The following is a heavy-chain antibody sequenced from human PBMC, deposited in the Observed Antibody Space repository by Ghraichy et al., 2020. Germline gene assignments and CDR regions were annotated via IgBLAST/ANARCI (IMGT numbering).Heavy chain of an antibody. Sequence: NLSLTCGISGDSVSSSSAAWSWIRQSPSRGLEWLGRTYYRSKWYNDYAVSVKSRITISPDTSKNQFSLQLNSVTPEDTAVYYCTRGRDGYINYWGQGTLVTVSS. CDR3: TRGRDGYINY. J-gene: IGHJ4*02. V-gene: IGHV6-1*01. CDR1: GDSVSSSSAA. CDR2: TYYRSKWYN. D-gene: IGHD5-24*01.